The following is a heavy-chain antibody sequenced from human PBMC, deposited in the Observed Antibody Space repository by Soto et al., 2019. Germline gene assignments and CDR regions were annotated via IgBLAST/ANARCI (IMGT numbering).Heavy chain of an antibody. CDR3: AGGYDSLGMDV. D-gene: IGHD5-12*01. CDR2: INAGNGNT. J-gene: IGHJ6*02. Sequence: ASVKVSCKASGYTLTSYAMHWVRQAPGQRLEWMGWINAGNGNTKYSQKFQGRVTITRDTSASTAYMELSSLRSEDTAVYYCAGGYDSLGMDVWGQGTTVTVSS. V-gene: IGHV1-3*01. CDR1: GYTLTSYA.